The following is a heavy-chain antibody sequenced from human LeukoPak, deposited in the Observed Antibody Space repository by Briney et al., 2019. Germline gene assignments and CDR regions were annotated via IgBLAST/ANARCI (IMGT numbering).Heavy chain of an antibody. CDR1: GYTFTSYG. V-gene: IGHV1-18*01. Sequence: ASVKVSCKASGYTFTSYGISWVRQAPGQGLEWMGWISAYNGNTNYAQKLQGRVTMTTDTSTSTAYMELSRLRSDDTAVYYCAREDRVRGVNSADYWGQGTLVTVSS. CDR3: AREDRVRGVNSADY. D-gene: IGHD3-10*01. CDR2: ISAYNGNT. J-gene: IGHJ4*02.